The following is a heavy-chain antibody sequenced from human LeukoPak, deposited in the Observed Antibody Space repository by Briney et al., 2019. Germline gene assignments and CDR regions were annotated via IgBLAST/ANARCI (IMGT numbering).Heavy chain of an antibody. J-gene: IGHJ6*02. D-gene: IGHD3-10*01. CDR3: ARGRITMVRGVLPDYYYYGMDV. CDR1: GGTFSSYA. Sequence: GSSVKVSCKASGGTFSSYAISWVRQAPGQGLEWMGRIIPILGIANYAQKFRGRVTITADKSTSTAYMEMSSRRSENTAVYYCARGRITMVRGVLPDYYYYGMDVWGQGTTVTVSS. CDR2: IIPILGIA. V-gene: IGHV1-69*04.